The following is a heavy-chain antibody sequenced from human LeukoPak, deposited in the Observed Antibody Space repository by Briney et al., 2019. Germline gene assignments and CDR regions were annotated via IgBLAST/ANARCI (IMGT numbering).Heavy chain of an antibody. V-gene: IGHV4-39*07. CDR2: IYYSGST. Sequence: SETLSLTCTVSGGSISTKNYYWGWIRQPPGKGLEWIESIYYSGSTYYNPSLKSRVTISIGTSKNQVSLKLSSVTAADTAVYYCARDLSSNWGQGTLVTVSS. CDR3: ARDLSSN. D-gene: IGHD6-6*01. CDR1: GGSISTKNYY. J-gene: IGHJ4*02.